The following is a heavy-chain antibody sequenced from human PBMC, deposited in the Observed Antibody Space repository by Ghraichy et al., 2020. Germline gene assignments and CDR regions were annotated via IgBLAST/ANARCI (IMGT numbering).Heavy chain of an antibody. Sequence: SCAASGFTVSSNYMSWVRQAPGKGLEWVSVIYSGGSTYYADSVKGRFTISRDNSKNTLYLQMNSLRAEDTAVYYCARDLYYYDSSGYRGGYWYFDLWGRATLVTVSS. D-gene: IGHD3-22*01. CDR3: ARDLYYYDSSGYRGGYWYFDL. J-gene: IGHJ2*01. V-gene: IGHV3-53*01. CDR1: GFTVSSNY. CDR2: IYSGGST.